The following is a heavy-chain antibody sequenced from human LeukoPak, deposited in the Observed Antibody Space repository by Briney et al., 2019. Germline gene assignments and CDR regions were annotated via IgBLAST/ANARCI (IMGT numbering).Heavy chain of an antibody. CDR2: IYYRSKWYN. D-gene: IGHD1-26*01. Sequence: SQTLSLTCAISGDSVSSNSAAWSWIRQSPSRGLEWLGRIYYRSKWYNEYAASVKSQITINPDTSKNQFSLQLNSVTPEDTAVYYCVTTWGAHYWYFDLWGRGALVTVSS. V-gene: IGHV6-1*01. J-gene: IGHJ2*01. CDR3: VTTWGAHYWYFDL. CDR1: GDSVSSNSAA.